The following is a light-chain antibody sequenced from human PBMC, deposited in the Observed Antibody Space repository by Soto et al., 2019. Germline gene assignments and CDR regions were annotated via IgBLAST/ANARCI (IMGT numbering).Light chain of an antibody. CDR1: KIGTKS. V-gene: IGLV3-21*02. CDR3: QVWDSSTDQNVV. Sequence: SYELTQPPSVSVDPGQTARITCGGNKIGTKSVHWYQQKPGQAPVLVVFDDSDRPSGIPERFSGSNSGNTATLTISRVEAGDEADYYCQVWDSSTDQNVVFCGGTKLTVL. CDR2: DDS. J-gene: IGLJ2*01.